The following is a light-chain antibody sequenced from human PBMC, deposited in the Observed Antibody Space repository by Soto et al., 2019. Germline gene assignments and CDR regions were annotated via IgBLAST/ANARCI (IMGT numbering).Light chain of an antibody. J-gene: IGLJ1*01. Sequence: QSVLTQPASVSGSPGQSITISCTGTSSDVGGYNSVSWYQQHPGKAPKLMIYEVTNRPSGVSNRFSGSKSGNTASLTISGLQAEDEADYYCSSYTSGSALYVFGTGTKVTVL. V-gene: IGLV2-14*01. CDR1: SSDVGGYNS. CDR3: SSYTSGSALYV. CDR2: EVT.